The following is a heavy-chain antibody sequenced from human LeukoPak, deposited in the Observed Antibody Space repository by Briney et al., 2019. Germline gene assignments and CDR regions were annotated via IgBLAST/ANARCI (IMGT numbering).Heavy chain of an antibody. D-gene: IGHD2-15*01. Sequence: ASVKVSCKASGFSFTGFFTGYYMHWVRQAPGQGLEWLGWINAHSGRTDYAQKFQGWITMTRDTSINTAYLELMRLRSDDTAVYYCARYASGERWYLDYWGPGTLVTVSS. CDR2: INAHSGRT. J-gene: IGHJ4*02. CDR3: ARYASGERWYLDY. V-gene: IGHV1-2*04. CDR1: GFSFTGFFTGYY.